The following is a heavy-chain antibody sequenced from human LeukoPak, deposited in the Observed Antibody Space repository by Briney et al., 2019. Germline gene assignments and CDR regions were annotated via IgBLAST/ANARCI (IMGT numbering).Heavy chain of an antibody. J-gene: IGHJ3*02. Sequence: PGGSLRLSCTVSGFTVSSNSMSWVRQAPGKGLEWVSFIYSDNTHYSDSVKGRFTISRDNSKNTLYLQMNSLRAEDTAVYYCARDDSYGYTFDIWGQGTMVTVSS. V-gene: IGHV3-53*01. CDR2: IYSDNT. D-gene: IGHD5-18*01. CDR3: ARDDSYGYTFDI. CDR1: GFTVSSNS.